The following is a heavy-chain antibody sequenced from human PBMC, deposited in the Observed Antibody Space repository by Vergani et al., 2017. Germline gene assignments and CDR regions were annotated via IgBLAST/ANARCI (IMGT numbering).Heavy chain of an antibody. CDR2: IYYSGST. CDR1: GASIRSSNYY. V-gene: IGHV4-39*01. J-gene: IGHJ5*02. CDR3: AGHSTVEWMVKLGWIDP. Sequence: LQLQESGPGLVKPSATLSLTCSVSGASIRSSNYYWGWIRQPPGKGLEWIASIYYSGSTYYNPSLKSRVTISVDPSKNQFSLKLSSVTAADTAVYFCAGHSTVEWMVKLGWIDPWGQGILVTVSS. D-gene: IGHD6-19*01.